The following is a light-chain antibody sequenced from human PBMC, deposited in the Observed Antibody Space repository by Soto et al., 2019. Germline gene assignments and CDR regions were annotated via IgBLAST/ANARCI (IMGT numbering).Light chain of an antibody. V-gene: IGLV2-14*03. CDR3: SSYTSSSTVV. J-gene: IGLJ2*01. Sequence: QSALTQPASVSGSPGQSITISCTGSSSDVGGYNYVSWYQHHPGKAPKLMIYDVSNRPSGVSNRVSGSNSGNTASLTISGLQAEDEADYYCSSYTSSSTVVFRGGTKLAVL. CDR1: SSDVGGYNY. CDR2: DVS.